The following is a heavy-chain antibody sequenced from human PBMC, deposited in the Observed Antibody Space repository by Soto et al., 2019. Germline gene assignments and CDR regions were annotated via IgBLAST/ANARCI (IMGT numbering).Heavy chain of an antibody. CDR3: AHRTRIPPPLVGFDP. Sequence: PPQTPTPTLTFSGVSLNPSGGGVGWVPQPPGKALEWLALIYWNDDKRYSPSLKSRLTTTKDTSKNQVVLTMTNMDPVDTATYYCAHRTRIPPPLVGFDPWGQGTLVTVAS. CDR2: IYWNDDK. V-gene: IGHV2-5*01. D-gene: IGHD2-15*01. J-gene: IGHJ5*02. CDR1: GVSLNPSGGG.